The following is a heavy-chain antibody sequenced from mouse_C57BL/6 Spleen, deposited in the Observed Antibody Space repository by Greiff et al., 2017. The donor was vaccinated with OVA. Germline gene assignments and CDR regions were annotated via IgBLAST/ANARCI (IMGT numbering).Heavy chain of an antibody. CDR1: GYTFTSYW. CDR3: ITTVVAPYWYFDV. V-gene: IGHV1-55*01. J-gene: IGHJ1*03. D-gene: IGHD1-1*01. Sequence: QVQLQQSGAELVKPGASVKMSCKASGYTFTSYWITWVKQRTGQGLAWIGDIYPGSGSTNYNEKFKSKATLTVDTSSSTAYMQLSSLTSEDSAVYYCITTVVAPYWYFDVWGTGTTVTVSS. CDR2: IYPGSGST.